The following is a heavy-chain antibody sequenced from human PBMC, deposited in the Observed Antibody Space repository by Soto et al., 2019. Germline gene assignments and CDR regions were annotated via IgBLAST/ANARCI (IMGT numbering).Heavy chain of an antibody. V-gene: IGHV4-34*01. Sequence: SETLSLTCAVYGGTFGGYYWSWIRQPPGKGLEWIGEINHSGSTNYNPSLKGRFTISRDNVKNLVYLQMSSLRSEDTAVYYCARDGPFGDYWNYWGQGTLVTVSS. J-gene: IGHJ4*02. CDR1: GGTFGGYY. CDR3: ARDGPFGDYWNY. CDR2: INHSGST. D-gene: IGHD4-17*01.